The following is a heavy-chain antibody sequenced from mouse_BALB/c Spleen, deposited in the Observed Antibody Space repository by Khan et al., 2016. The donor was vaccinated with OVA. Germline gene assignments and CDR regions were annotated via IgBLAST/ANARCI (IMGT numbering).Heavy chain of an antibody. J-gene: IGHJ3*01. CDR1: GYIFTDFS. V-gene: IGHV1S137*01. CDR2: ISTYYGDS. Sequence: QVRLQQSGAELVRPGVSVKISCTGSGYIFTDFSMHWVKRCHAKSLEWIGVISTYYGDSIYNQNFKDKATLTVDKSSSTAYMKLARLTSEGSAIYYCARGGGNYSFAYWGQGTLGTVSA. D-gene: IGHD1-1*02. CDR3: ARGGGNYSFAY.